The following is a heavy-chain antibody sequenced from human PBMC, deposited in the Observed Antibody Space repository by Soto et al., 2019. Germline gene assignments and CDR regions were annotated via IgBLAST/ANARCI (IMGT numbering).Heavy chain of an antibody. Sequence: PGGSLRLSWAASGFTFDDYGMSCVRQAPRKGLEWVSGINWNGGSTGYADSVKGRFTISRDNAKNSLYLQMNSLRAEDTALYNCARVEYSSGPLASFDIWGQGTMVTVSS. J-gene: IGHJ3*02. CDR1: GFTFDDYG. CDR3: ARVEYSSGPLASFDI. CDR2: INWNGGST. V-gene: IGHV3-20*01. D-gene: IGHD6-19*01.